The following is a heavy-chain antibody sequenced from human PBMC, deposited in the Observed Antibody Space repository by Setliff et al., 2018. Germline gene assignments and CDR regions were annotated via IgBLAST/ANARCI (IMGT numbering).Heavy chain of an antibody. V-gene: IGHV3-30*04. D-gene: IGHD3-3*01. CDR2: ISYDGSDK. CDR3: MTIMRYLEWLSDV. CDR1: GFTFSTYR. Sequence: GGSLRLSCAASGFTFSTYRMHWVRQAPGKGLEWVAVISYDGSDKYYADSVKGRFSISRDNSKNTMYLQMNSLKTEDTAVYYCMTIMRYLEWLSDVWGKGTTVIVSS. J-gene: IGHJ6*04.